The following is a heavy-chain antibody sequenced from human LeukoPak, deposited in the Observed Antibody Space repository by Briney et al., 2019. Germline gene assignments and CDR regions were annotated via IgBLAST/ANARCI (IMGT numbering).Heavy chain of an antibody. CDR3: ARARDGYTYGYQY. D-gene: IGHD5-18*01. J-gene: IGHJ4*02. CDR1: GFTFSSNG. V-gene: IGHV3-48*04. Sequence: GGSLRLSCAASGFTFSSNGVNWVRQAPGKGLEWVSYISSSSSAIYYADSVKGRFTISRDNAKNSLYLQKNSLRAEDTAVYYCARARDGYTYGYQYWGQGTLVTVSS. CDR2: ISSSSSAI.